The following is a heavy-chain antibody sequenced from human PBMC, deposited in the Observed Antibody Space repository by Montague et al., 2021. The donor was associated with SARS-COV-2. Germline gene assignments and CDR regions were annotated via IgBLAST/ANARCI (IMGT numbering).Heavy chain of an antibody. CDR1: GFTFSSYA. V-gene: IGHV3-30-3*01. Sequence: SLRLSCAASGFTFSSYAKHWVRQAPGKGLEWVAVISYDGSNKYYADSVKGRFTISRDNSKNTLYLQMNSLRAEDTAVYYCARSPLLWFGTALGNWFDPWGQGTLVTVSS. J-gene: IGHJ5*02. CDR2: ISYDGSNK. CDR3: ARSPLLWFGTALGNWFDP. D-gene: IGHD3-10*01.